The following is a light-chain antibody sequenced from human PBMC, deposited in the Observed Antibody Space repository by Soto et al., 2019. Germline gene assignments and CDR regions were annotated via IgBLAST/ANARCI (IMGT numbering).Light chain of an antibody. Sequence: QSALTQPASVSGSPGQSITISCTGTSSDIGGYNYVSWYQQHPGKPPKLMIYDVSNQPSGVSNRLSGSRSGNTASLTISGLQAEDEADYSCSSYTSRNTPGFGGGTKLTVL. CDR1: SSDIGGYNY. CDR3: SSYTSRNTPG. CDR2: DVS. J-gene: IGLJ3*02. V-gene: IGLV2-14*01.